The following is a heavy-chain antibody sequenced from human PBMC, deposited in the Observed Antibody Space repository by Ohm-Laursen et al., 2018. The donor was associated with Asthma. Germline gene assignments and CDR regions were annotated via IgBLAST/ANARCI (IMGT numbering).Heavy chain of an antibody. CDR3: ARDKHDSSGYYTSTVFDY. D-gene: IGHD3-22*01. CDR2: IIPIFGIA. J-gene: IGHJ4*02. V-gene: IGHV1-69*10. CDR1: GGTFSSYA. Sequence: GASVKVSCKASGGTFSSYAISWVRQAPGQGLEWMGGIIPIFGIANYAQKFQGRVTITADKSTSTAYMELSSLRSEDTAVYYCARDKHDSSGYYTSTVFDYWGQGTLVTVSS.